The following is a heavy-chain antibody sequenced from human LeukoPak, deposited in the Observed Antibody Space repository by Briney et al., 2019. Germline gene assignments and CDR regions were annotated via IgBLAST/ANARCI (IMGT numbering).Heavy chain of an antibody. Sequence: ASVKVSCKASGYTLTGYYMHWVRQAPGQGLEWMGWINPNSGGTNYAQNLQGRVTMTTDTSTSTVYMELRSLRSDDTAVYYCAFSSYYLQGNYYYMDVWGKGTTVTVSS. CDR2: INPNSGGT. J-gene: IGHJ6*03. CDR1: GYTLTGYY. D-gene: IGHD1-26*01. V-gene: IGHV1-2*02. CDR3: AFSSYYLQGNYYYMDV.